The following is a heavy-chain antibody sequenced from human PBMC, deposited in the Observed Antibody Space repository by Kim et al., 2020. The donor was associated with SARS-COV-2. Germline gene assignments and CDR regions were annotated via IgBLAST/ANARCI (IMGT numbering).Heavy chain of an antibody. Sequence: ASVKVSCKASGYTFTSYYMHWVRQAPGQGLKWMGIINPSGVSTSYAQKFQGRVTMTRDTSTSTVYMELSSLRSEDTAVYYCARAGERGYSYYYYYYYMDVWGKGTTVTVSS. J-gene: IGHJ6*03. D-gene: IGHD5-18*01. V-gene: IGHV1-46*01. CDR2: INPSGVST. CDR1: GYTFTSYY. CDR3: ARAGERGYSYYYYYYYMDV.